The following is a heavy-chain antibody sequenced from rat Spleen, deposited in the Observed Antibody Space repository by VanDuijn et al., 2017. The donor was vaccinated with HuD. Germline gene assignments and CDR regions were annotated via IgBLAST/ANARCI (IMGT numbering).Heavy chain of an antibody. CDR3: ARHNSGYGVMDA. V-gene: IGHV5-31*01. D-gene: IGHD4-3*01. Sequence: EVQLVESGGGLVQPGRSLKLSCVASRFTFNNYWMTWIRQAPGKGLEWVATITHNDGSTYYPDSVKGRFTISRDNAKSTLYLQMDSLRSEDTATYYCARHNSGYGVMDAWGQGASVTVSS. CDR2: ITHNDGST. CDR1: RFTFNNYW. J-gene: IGHJ4*01.